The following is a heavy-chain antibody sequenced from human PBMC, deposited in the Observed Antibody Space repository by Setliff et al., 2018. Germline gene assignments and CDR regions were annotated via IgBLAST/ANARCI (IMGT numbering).Heavy chain of an antibody. CDR2: IYYSGST. J-gene: IGHJ4*02. D-gene: IGHD3-10*01. CDR3: ARGGGYGSGGSFHNAPFDY. V-gene: IGHV4-39*01. Sequence: PSETLSLTCTVSGGSISSIYYYWGWIRQPPGKGLEWIGNIYYSGSTYFNPSLRSRVTISVDTSKNQFSLKLTSVTAADTAVYYCARGGGYGSGGSFHNAPFDYWGQGMLVTVSS. CDR1: GGSISSIYYY.